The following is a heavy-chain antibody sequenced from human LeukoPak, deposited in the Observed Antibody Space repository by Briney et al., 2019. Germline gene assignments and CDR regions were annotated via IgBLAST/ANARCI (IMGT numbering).Heavy chain of an antibody. D-gene: IGHD2-15*01. Sequence: ASVKVSCKASGYSFTGYYMHWVRQAPGKGLEWMGRINPNSGDTSYAQKFQGRVTMTRDTSISTAYMELSRLRSDDTAVYYCAREYCSGGIYYAYFDYWGQGTLVTVSS. CDR1: GYSFTGYY. CDR3: AREYCSGGIYYAYFDY. V-gene: IGHV1-2*06. J-gene: IGHJ4*02. CDR2: INPNSGDT.